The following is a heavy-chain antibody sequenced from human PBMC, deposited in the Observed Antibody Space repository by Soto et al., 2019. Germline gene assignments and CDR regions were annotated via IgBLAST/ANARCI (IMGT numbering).Heavy chain of an antibody. D-gene: IGHD3-10*01. Sequence: SETLSLTCTVSGGSISSYYWSWIRQPPGKGLEWIGYIYYTGSTNYNPSLKSRVTISVDTSKIQFSLRLSSVTAADTAVYYCARVRWGGSGSYDRYYYMDVWGKGTTVTVSS. CDR1: GGSISSYY. CDR2: IYYTGST. J-gene: IGHJ6*03. V-gene: IGHV4-59*01. CDR3: ARVRWGGSGSYDRYYYMDV.